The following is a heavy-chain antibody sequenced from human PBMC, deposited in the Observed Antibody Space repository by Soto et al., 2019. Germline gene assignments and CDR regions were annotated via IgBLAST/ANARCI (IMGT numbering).Heavy chain of an antibody. CDR2: IIPILGIA. Sequence: QVQLVQSGAEVKKPGSSVKVSCKASGGTFSSYTISWVRQAPGQGLEWMGRIIPILGIANYAQKFQGRVTITADKATSTAYMELSSLRSEDTAVYYCARWDDSSGYYYFDYWGQGTLVTVSS. CDR3: ARWDDSSGYYYFDY. CDR1: GGTFSSYT. J-gene: IGHJ4*02. V-gene: IGHV1-69*02. D-gene: IGHD3-22*01.